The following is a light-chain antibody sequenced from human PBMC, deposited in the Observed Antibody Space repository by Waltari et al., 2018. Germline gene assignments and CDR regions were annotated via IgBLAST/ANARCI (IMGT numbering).Light chain of an antibody. CDR3: QQTYSVVAG. J-gene: IGKJ1*01. V-gene: IGKV1-39*01. CDR2: GAS. Sequence: DIRMTQSPSSLSASVGERVTITCRASQSIAGYLTWYQQKPGRPPKLLIYGASNLHSGVTSRFSGNESGTDFTLTINSVQPEDFATYYCQQTYSVVAGFGQGTKVEIK. CDR1: QSIAGY.